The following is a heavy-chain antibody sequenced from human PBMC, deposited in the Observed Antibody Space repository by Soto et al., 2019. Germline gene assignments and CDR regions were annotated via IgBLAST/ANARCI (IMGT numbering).Heavy chain of an antibody. J-gene: IGHJ3*02. CDR1: GFTFSSYA. CDR3: AKKGCAPLGEDAFDI. D-gene: IGHD3-10*01. Sequence: EVQLLESGGGLVQPGGSLRLSCAASGFTFSSYAMSWVRQAPGKGLEWVSAISGSGGSTYYADSVKGRFTISRDNSKKPLYLQMNSLRAEDTAVYYCAKKGCAPLGEDAFDIWGQGTMVTVSS. CDR2: ISGSGGST. V-gene: IGHV3-23*01.